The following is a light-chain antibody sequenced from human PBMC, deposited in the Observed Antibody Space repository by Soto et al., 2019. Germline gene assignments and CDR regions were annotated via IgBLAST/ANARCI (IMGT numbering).Light chain of an antibody. CDR1: QSVSSN. J-gene: IGKJ2*01. CDR2: SAS. CDR3: QQYNRWPPYT. V-gene: IGKV3-15*01. Sequence: EIVMTQSPATLSVSPGERATLSCRASQSVSSNLAWYQQKRGQAPRLLIYSASTRATGISARFSGSGSGTEFTLTISSLQSEDFAVYYCQQYNRWPPYTFGQGTKLEIK.